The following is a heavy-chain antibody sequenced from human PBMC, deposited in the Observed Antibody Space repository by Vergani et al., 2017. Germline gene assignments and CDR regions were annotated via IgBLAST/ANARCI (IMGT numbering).Heavy chain of an antibody. Sequence: EVMLVQSGAEVKKPGESLKISCKYSESSFTSNQIAWVRQMSGKGLQWMGNITPFDSKIAYSPSFQGQVIMSIDKSITTAYLQWRSLEASDTSIYYCTRHVPCVDGACLHFYHWGEGTQVAVSS. D-gene: IGHD5-24*01. V-gene: IGHV5-51*01. J-gene: IGHJ4*02. CDR1: ESSFTSNQ. CDR3: TRHVPCVDGACLHFYH. CDR2: ITPFDSKI.